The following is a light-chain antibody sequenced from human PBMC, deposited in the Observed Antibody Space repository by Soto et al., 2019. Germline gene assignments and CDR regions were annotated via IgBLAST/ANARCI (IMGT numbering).Light chain of an antibody. J-gene: IGKJ1*01. CDR1: QSISSW. CDR2: KAS. Sequence: DIQMTQSPSTLSASVGDRVTITCRASQSISSWLAWYQQKPGKAPKLLIYKASFLESGVPSRFSGSGSGTEFTLTISSLQPVDFATYYCQQYDTYPWTFGQGTKVEIK. CDR3: QQYDTYPWT. V-gene: IGKV1-5*03.